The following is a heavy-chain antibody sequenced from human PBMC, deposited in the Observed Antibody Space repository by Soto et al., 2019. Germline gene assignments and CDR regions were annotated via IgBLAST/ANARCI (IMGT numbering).Heavy chain of an antibody. CDR3: ARDAPPADY. J-gene: IGHJ4*02. CDR2: LSAYNGNT. Sequence: VQLVQSGAEVKRPWASVKVSCKASGYTFTSYSISWVRQAPGQGLAWMGWLSAYNGNTNYAQMLQGRVTMTTATSTNTAYMELSSLRSDDTAVYYCARDAPPADYWGQGTLVTVSS. CDR1: GYTFTSYS. V-gene: IGHV1-18*04.